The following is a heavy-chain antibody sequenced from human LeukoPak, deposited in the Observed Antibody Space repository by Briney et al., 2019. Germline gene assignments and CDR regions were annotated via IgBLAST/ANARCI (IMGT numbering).Heavy chain of an antibody. CDR1: GYTFTSYD. CDR3: ARGKYDFWSGSFDFDY. CDR2: MNPNSGNT. J-gene: IGHJ4*02. Sequence: ASVKVSCKAFGYTFTSYDINWVRQATGQGLEWMGWMNPNSGNTGYAQKFQGRVTMTRNTSISTAYMELSSLRSEDTAVYYCARGKYDFWSGSFDFDYWGQGTLVTVSS. D-gene: IGHD3-3*01. V-gene: IGHV1-8*01.